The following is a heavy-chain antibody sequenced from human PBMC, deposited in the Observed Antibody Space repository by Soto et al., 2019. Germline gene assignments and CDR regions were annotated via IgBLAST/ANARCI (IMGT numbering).Heavy chain of an antibody. CDR1: GFTFSIYA. CDR2: ISGGGGCT. J-gene: IGHJ4*02. D-gene: IGHD3-10*01. CDR3: AKKAYGSGSNFNFDY. Sequence: GGSLRLSCAASGFTFSIYAMSWVRQAPGKGLEWVSTISGGGGCTYYAESVKGRFTISRDNSKNRLYLQMNSLRAEDTAVYYCAKKAYGSGSNFNFDYWGQGTLVTVSS. V-gene: IGHV3-23*01.